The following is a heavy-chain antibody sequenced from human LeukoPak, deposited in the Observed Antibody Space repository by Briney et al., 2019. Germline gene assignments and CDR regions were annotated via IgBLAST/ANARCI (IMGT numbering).Heavy chain of an antibody. J-gene: IGHJ5*02. D-gene: IGHD1-26*01. CDR2: IYYSGST. Sequence: SETLSLTCTVSGGSISSYYWSWIRQPPGKGLEWIGYIYYSGSTNYNPSLKRRVTISVATSKHQFSLKLSSVTAADTAVYYCARGSGGSYSNWFDPWGQGTLVTVSS. CDR1: GGSISSYY. V-gene: IGHV4-59*01. CDR3: ARGSGGSYSNWFDP.